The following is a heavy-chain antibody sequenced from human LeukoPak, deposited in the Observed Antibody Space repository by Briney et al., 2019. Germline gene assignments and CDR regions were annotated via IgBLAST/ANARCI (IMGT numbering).Heavy chain of an antibody. CDR3: AKDIGYSGYDYYFDY. CDR2: ISWNSGSI. V-gene: IGHV3-9*01. J-gene: IGHJ4*02. D-gene: IGHD5-12*01. Sequence: GGSLRLSCAASGFTFDDHAMHWVRHAPGEGLEWVSGISWNSGSIGYADSVKGRFTISRDNAKNSLYLQINSLRAEDTALYYCAKDIGYSGYDYYFDYWGQGTLVTVSS. CDR1: GFTFDDHA.